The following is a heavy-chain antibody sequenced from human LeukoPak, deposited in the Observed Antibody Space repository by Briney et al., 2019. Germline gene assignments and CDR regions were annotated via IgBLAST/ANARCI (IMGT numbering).Heavy chain of an antibody. Sequence: SETLSLTCTVSGGSISSYYWSWIRQPPGKGLEWIGYIYYSGSTNYNPSLKGRVTISVDTSKNQFSLKLSSVTAADTAVYYCASAQQLVFSFDPWGQGTLVTVSS. V-gene: IGHV4-59*01. CDR1: GGSISSYY. J-gene: IGHJ5*02. CDR3: ASAQQLVFSFDP. D-gene: IGHD6-13*01. CDR2: IYYSGST.